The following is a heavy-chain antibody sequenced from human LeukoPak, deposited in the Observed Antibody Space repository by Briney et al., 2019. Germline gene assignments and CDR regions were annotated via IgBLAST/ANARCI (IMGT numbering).Heavy chain of an antibody. V-gene: IGHV3-30-3*01. CDR3: ARDRGVVDSGSYYADY. CDR2: ISYDGSNK. J-gene: IGHJ4*02. D-gene: IGHD1-26*01. Sequence: GGSLRLSCAASGFTFSSYAMHWVRQAPGKGLEWVAVISYDGSNKYYADSVKGRFTISRDNSKNTLYLQMNSPRAEDTAVYYCARDRGVVDSGSYYADYWGQGTLVTVSS. CDR1: GFTFSSYA.